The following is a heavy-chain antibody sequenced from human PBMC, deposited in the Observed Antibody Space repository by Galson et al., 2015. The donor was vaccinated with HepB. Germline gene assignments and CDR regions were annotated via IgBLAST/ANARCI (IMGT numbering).Heavy chain of an antibody. CDR2: IWYDGSNK. CDR3: ARDGGVYGDSYFDY. CDR1: GFTFSSYG. D-gene: IGHD4-17*01. Sequence: SLRLSCAASGFTFSSYGMHWVRQAPGKGLEWVAVIWYDGSNKYYADSVKGRFTISRDNSKNTLYLQMNSLRAEDTAVYYCARDGGVYGDSYFDYWGQGTLVTVSS. V-gene: IGHV3-33*08. J-gene: IGHJ4*02.